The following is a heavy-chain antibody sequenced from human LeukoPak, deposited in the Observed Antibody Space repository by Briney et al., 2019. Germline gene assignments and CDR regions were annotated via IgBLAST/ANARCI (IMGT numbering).Heavy chain of an antibody. Sequence: GGSLRLSCAASGFTFSSYAMSWVRQAPGKGLEWVSAISGSSGGTSYAASVKGRFTISGDNAKNSLYLQMNSLRAEDTAVYYCARETQWLTYPFDYWGQGTLVTVSS. CDR3: ARETQWLTYPFDY. D-gene: IGHD6-19*01. J-gene: IGHJ4*02. V-gene: IGHV3-23*01. CDR1: GFTFSSYA. CDR2: ISGSSGGT.